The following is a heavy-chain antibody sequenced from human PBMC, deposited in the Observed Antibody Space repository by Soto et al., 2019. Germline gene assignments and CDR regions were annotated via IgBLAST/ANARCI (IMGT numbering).Heavy chain of an antibody. Sequence: GESLKISCKGSGYSFTSYWIGWVRQMPGKGLEWMGIIYPGDSDTRYSPSFQGQVTISADKSISTASLQWSSLKASDTAMYYCAVLERGAGDAFDIWGQGTMVTVSS. CDR2: IYPGDSDT. CDR3: AVLERGAGDAFDI. CDR1: GYSFTSYW. D-gene: IGHD6-19*01. J-gene: IGHJ3*02. V-gene: IGHV5-51*01.